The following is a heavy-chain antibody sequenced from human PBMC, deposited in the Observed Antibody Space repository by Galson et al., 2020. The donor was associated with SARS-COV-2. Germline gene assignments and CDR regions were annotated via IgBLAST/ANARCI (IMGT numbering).Heavy chain of an antibody. V-gene: IGHV5-51*01. CDR2: IYPGDSDT. Sequence: GESLKISCKGSGYSFTSYWIGWVRQMPGKGLEWMGIIYPGDSDTRYSPSFQGQVTISADKSISTAYLQWSSLKASDTAMYYCAREWYCSSTSCPRERREFDYWGQGTLVTVSS. D-gene: IGHD2-2*01. CDR3: AREWYCSSTSCPRERREFDY. CDR1: GYSFTSYW. J-gene: IGHJ4*02.